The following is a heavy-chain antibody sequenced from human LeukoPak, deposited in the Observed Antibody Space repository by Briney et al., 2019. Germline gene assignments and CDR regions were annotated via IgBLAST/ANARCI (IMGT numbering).Heavy chain of an antibody. CDR3: AREGFWSGSQYYYYGMDV. V-gene: IGHV3-33*01. CDR2: IWYDGSNK. Sequence: GGSLRLSCAASGFTLNKYGMHWVRQAPGKGLEWVALIWYDGSNKNYADSVKGRFTISRDNSKNTLDLQMNSLRAEDTAVYYCAREGFWSGSQYYYYGMDVWGQGTTVTVSS. D-gene: IGHD3-3*01. J-gene: IGHJ6*02. CDR1: GFTLNKYG.